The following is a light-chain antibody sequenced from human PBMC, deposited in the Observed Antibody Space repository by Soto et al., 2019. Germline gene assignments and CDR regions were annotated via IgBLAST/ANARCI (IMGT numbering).Light chain of an antibody. CDR3: QQYGSSPPYI. J-gene: IGKJ2*01. CDR2: GAS. V-gene: IGKV3-20*01. CDR1: QSISSSY. Sequence: IVLTQSPGTLSLSPGERATLSCRASQSISSSYLAWYQQKPGQAPRLLIYGASSRATGIPDRFSGSGSGTDFTLTISRLEPEDFAVYYCQQYGSSPPYIFGQGTKLEIK.